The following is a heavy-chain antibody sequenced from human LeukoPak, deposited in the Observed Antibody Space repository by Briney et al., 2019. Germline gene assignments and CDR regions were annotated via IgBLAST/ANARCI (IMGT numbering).Heavy chain of an antibody. V-gene: IGHV3-21*06. Sequence: GGSLRLSCAASGFTFSSYAMTWVRQAPGKGLEWVSSMSSGGTYIYYADSVRGRLTISRDNAKDSLFLLMNSLRVDDTAVYYCARGRPTGSSRRFVVQWGQGTLVSVSS. CDR2: MSSGGTYI. J-gene: IGHJ4*02. CDR3: ARGRPTGSSRRFVVQ. D-gene: IGHD2-15*01. CDR1: GFTFSSYA.